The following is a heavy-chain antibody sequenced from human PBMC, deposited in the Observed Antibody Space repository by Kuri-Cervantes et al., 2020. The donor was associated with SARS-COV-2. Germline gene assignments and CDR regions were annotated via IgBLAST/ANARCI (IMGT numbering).Heavy chain of an antibody. J-gene: IGHJ3*02. CDR1: GGSISSSSYY. V-gene: IGHV4-39*02. D-gene: IGHD3-10*01. Sequence: SETLSLTCTVSGGSISSSSYYWGWIRPPPGKGLEWIGSIYYSGSTYYNPSLKSRVTISVDTSKNQFPLKLSSVTAADTAVYYCARDRMESLLWFGVVGAFDIWGQGTMVTVSS. CDR2: IYYSGST. CDR3: ARDRMESLLWFGVVGAFDI.